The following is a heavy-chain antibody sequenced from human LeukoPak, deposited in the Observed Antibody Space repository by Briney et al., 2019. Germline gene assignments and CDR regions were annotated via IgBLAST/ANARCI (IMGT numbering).Heavy chain of an antibody. CDR2: ISAYNANT. Sequence: ASVKVSCKTSGYTFTSYGISWVRQAPGQGLEWMGWISAYNANTNYAQNLQGRVTVTTDTSTTTAYMELRSLRSDDTAVYYCARDGHIAAELFDYWGQGTLVTVSS. J-gene: IGHJ4*02. D-gene: IGHD6-25*01. CDR3: ARDGHIAAELFDY. V-gene: IGHV1-18*01. CDR1: GYTFTSYG.